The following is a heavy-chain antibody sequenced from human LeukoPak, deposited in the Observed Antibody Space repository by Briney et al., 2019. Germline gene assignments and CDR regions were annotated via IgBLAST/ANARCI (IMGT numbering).Heavy chain of an antibody. CDR3: ARVVRDKPSIAAPYYYYMDV. V-gene: IGHV4-4*09. D-gene: IGHD6-6*01. CDR1: GGSISSYY. Sequence: SETLSLTCTVSGGSISSYYWSWIRQPPGKGLEWIGYIYTSGSTNYNPSLKSRVTISVDTSKNQFSLKLSSVTAADTAVYYCARVVRDKPSIAAPYYYYMDVWGKGTTVTVSS. CDR2: IYTSGST. J-gene: IGHJ6*03.